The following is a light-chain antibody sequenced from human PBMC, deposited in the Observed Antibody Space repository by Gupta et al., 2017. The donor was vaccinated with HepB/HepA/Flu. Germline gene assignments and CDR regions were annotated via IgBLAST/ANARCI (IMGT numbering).Light chain of an antibody. V-gene: IGKV1-5*03. J-gene: IGKJ1*01. Sequence: DIQMTQSPSTLSASVGDRVTLSCRTSQSVRFSLAWYQQKPEKAPRLLIYKASNLQSGVSSRFSGSGSETEFTLTINSLQPDDFATYFCQQCNTCPWTFGPGTKVHIK. CDR2: KAS. CDR3: QQCNTCPWT. CDR1: QSVRFS.